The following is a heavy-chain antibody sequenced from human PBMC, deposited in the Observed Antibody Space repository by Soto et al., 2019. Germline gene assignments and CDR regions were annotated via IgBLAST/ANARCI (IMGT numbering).Heavy chain of an antibody. D-gene: IGHD3-3*01. J-gene: IGHJ4*02. CDR2: ISGSGGST. V-gene: IGHV3-23*01. CDR1: GFTFSSYA. Sequence: PGGSLRLSCAASGFTFSSYAMSWVCQAPGKGLEWVSAISGSGGSTYYADSVKGRFTISRDNSKNTLYLQMNSLRAEDTAVYYCALGPPAYYDFWSGYQTPRFDYWGQGTLVTVSS. CDR3: ALGPPAYYDFWSGYQTPRFDY.